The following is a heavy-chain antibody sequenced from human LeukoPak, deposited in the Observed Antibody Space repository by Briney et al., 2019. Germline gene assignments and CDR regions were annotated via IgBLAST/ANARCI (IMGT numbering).Heavy chain of an antibody. CDR3: ARERWDYSIDY. CDR2: ISSSSSTI. J-gene: IGHJ4*02. V-gene: IGHV3-48*01. Sequence: GGSLRLSCAASGFTFSSYSMNWVRRAPGKGLEWVSYISSSSSTIYYADSVKGRFTISRDNAKNLLYLQMNSLRAEDTAVYYCARERWDYSIDYWGQGTLVTVSS. D-gene: IGHD4-11*01. CDR1: GFTFSSYS.